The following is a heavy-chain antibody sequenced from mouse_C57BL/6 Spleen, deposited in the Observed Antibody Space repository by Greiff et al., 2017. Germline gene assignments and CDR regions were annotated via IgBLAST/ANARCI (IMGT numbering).Heavy chain of an antibody. V-gene: IGHV1-81*01. D-gene: IGHD3-2*02. CDR2: IYPRGGNT. Sequence: QVQLQQSGAELARPGASVKLSCKASGYTFTSYGISWVKQRTGQGLEWIGEIYPRGGNTYYNEKFKGKATLTADKSSSTAYMELRSLTSEDSAVYFCARSDSSGYGTYWGQGTLVTVSA. CDR3: ARSDSSGYGTY. J-gene: IGHJ3*01. CDR1: GYTFTSYG.